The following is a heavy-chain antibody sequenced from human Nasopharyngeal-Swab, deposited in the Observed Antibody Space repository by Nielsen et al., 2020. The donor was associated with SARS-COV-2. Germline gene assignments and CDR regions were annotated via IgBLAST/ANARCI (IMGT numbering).Heavy chain of an antibody. V-gene: IGHV3-NL1*01. CDR1: GFSFSDYH. Sequence: GESLKISCAASGFSFSDYHMTWVRQAPGKGLEWVSLIDSRGISTFYADSVKGRITISRDNSKNMLLLQLDSLRPEDTAVYYCARDRGASGWYGGFDYWGQGILVTVSS. CDR2: IDSRGIST. D-gene: IGHD6-19*01. CDR3: ARDRGASGWYGGFDY. J-gene: IGHJ4*02.